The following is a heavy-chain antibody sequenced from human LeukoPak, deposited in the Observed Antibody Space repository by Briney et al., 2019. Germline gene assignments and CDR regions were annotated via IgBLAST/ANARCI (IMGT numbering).Heavy chain of an antibody. V-gene: IGHV3-43D*03. D-gene: IGHD6-19*01. CDR2: ISWDGGST. CDR1: GFTFDDYA. CDR3: AKGRIAVAGTSGTLTPIDY. Sequence: QPGGSLRLSCAASGFTFDDYAMHWVRQAPGKGLEWVSLISWDGGSTYYADSVKGRFTISRDNSKNSLYLQMNSLRAEDTALYYCAKGRIAVAGTSGTLTPIDYWGQGTLVTVSS. J-gene: IGHJ4*02.